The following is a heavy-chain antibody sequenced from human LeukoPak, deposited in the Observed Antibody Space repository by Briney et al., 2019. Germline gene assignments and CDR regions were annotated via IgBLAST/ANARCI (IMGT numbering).Heavy chain of an antibody. D-gene: IGHD6-19*01. CDR3: ARALYTSGWYPDYFDY. Sequence: AGGSLRLSCAASGFTFSSYSMNWVRQAPGKGLEWVSYISSSSSTIYYADSVKGRFTISRDNAKNSLYLQMNSLRAEDTAVYYCARALYTSGWYPDYFDYWGQGTLVTVSS. CDR2: ISSSSSTI. CDR1: GFTFSSYS. J-gene: IGHJ4*02. V-gene: IGHV3-48*04.